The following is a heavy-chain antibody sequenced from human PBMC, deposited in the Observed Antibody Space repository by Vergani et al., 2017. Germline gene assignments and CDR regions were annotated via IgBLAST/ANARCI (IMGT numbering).Heavy chain of an antibody. Sequence: VELVQSGAEVKKPGSSVKVSCKASGGTFSSYAISWVRQAPGQGLEWMGRIIPIFGTANYAQKFQGRATITADESTSTAYMELSSLRSEDTAVYYCARDQEGYCSSTSCYWGWYFDLWGRGTLVTVSS. CDR3: ARDQEGYCSSTSCYWGWYFDL. V-gene: IGHV1-69*18. D-gene: IGHD2-2*01. CDR1: GGTFSSYA. J-gene: IGHJ2*01. CDR2: IIPIFGTA.